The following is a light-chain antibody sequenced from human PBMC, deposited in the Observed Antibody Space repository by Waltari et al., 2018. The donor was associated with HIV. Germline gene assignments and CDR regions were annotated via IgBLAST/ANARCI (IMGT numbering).Light chain of an antibody. CDR1: PNVGNW. V-gene: IGKV1-5*03. CDR3: QQYSSHPVT. Sequence: DIEMTQSPSTLSASLGGRVTIACRASPNVGNWLAWYQQKPGKAPNLLISKASILESGVSSNFSGRGSGTYFTLTITGLQPDDFATYFCQQYSSHPVTFGQGTKLEVK. CDR2: KAS. J-gene: IGKJ2*01.